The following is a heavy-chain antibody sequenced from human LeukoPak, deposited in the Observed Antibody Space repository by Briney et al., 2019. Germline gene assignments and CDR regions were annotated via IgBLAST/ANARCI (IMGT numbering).Heavy chain of an antibody. CDR3: AREIGGLTEQQPTEAPDAFDI. D-gene: IGHD6-13*01. J-gene: IGHJ3*02. CDR1: GYTFTGYY. V-gene: IGHV1-2*02. Sequence: ASVKVSCKASGYTFTGYYMHWVRQAPGQGLEWMGWINPNSGGTNYAQKFQGRVTMTRDTSISTAYMELSRLRSDDTAVYYCAREIGGLTEQQPTEAPDAFDIWGQGTMVTVSS. CDR2: INPNSGGT.